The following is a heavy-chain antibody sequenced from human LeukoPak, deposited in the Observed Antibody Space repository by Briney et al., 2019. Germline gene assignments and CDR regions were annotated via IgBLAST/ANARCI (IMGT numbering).Heavy chain of an antibody. V-gene: IGHV4-39*07. CDR2: IYYSGRT. CDR3: ARGEPSVVVYDY. J-gene: IGHJ4*02. CDR1: GGSISSSSYY. D-gene: IGHD2-21*01. Sequence: SETLSLTCTVSGGSISSSSYYWGWIRQPPGKGLEWIGSIYYSGRTDYNPSLKSRVTVSVDTSKNQYSLKLTSVTAADTAVYYCARGEPSVVVYDYWGQGTLVTVSS.